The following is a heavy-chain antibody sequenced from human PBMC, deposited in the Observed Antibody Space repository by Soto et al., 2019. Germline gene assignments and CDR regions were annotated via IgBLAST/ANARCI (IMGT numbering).Heavy chain of an antibody. CDR1: GDSISRTFFY. Sequence: QLQLQESGPGLVKPSETLSLICNVSGDSISRTFFYWGWIRQPSGKGLEWIGSIYYSGRTYYNPSLKSRVTISVDPSNNQFSLRLSSVTAADTALYYCARHGVPIQLEPHFDPWGQGTLVTVSS. J-gene: IGHJ5*02. D-gene: IGHD1-1*01. CDR2: IYYSGRT. V-gene: IGHV4-39*01. CDR3: ARHGVPIQLEPHFDP.